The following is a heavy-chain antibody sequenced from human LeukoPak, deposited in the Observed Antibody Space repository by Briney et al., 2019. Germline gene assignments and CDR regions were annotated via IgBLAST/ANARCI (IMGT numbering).Heavy chain of an antibody. Sequence: GGSLRLSCAASGFTFSSYSMNWVRQAPGKGLEWVSSISSSSTYIYYADSVKGRFTISRDNAKNSLYLQMYGLGAEDTAVYYCARVAYGSLIDYWGQGTLVTVSS. J-gene: IGHJ4*02. CDR2: ISSSSTYI. CDR1: GFTFSSYS. D-gene: IGHD3-10*01. V-gene: IGHV3-21*01. CDR3: ARVAYGSLIDY.